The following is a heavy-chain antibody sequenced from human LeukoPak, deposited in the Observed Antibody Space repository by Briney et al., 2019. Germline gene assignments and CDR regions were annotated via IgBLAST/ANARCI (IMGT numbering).Heavy chain of an antibody. CDR3: ARWGGLNLDTDFDY. CDR1: GYTFTTDD. V-gene: IGHV1-8*01. D-gene: IGHD3-16*01. CDR2: MNPNSGDA. J-gene: IGHJ4*02. Sequence: GSVKVSCKASGYTFTTDDINWVRQAAGQGLEWVGWMNPNSGDAGSAQKFEGRVTMTRDTSISTAYMELTSLKSEDTAVYYCARWGGLNLDTDFDYWGQGTLVTVSS.